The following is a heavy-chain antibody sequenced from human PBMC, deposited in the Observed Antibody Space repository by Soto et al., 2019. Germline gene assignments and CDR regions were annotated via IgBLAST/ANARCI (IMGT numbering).Heavy chain of an antibody. CDR3: AREGGSYITVWYFDL. CDR1: GGTFSSYA. D-gene: IGHD1-26*01. Sequence: QVQLVQSGAEVKKPGSSVKVSCKASGGTFSSYAISWVRQAPGQGLEWMGGIIPIFGTANYAQKFQGRVTITADESTSTAYMELSSLRSENTAVYYCAREGGSYITVWYFDLWGRGTLVTVSS. CDR2: IIPIFGTA. J-gene: IGHJ2*01. V-gene: IGHV1-69*01.